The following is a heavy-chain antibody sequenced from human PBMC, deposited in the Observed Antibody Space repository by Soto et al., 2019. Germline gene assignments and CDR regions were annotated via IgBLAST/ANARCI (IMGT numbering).Heavy chain of an antibody. CDR2: ISYSSRHI. CDR3: ARDSQGPLVLVPAEIGDS. CDR1: GFTFSNHN. V-gene: IGHV3-21*02. Sequence: EVQLVESGGGLVKPGESLTLSCAASGFTFSNHNMNWVRQAPGKGLAWVSSISYSSRHIYYADSVKGLFTISRDNAKQLLYLQMNSLRAEDTAVYYCARDSQGPLVLVPAEIGDSWGQGTLVTVSS. J-gene: IGHJ4*02. D-gene: IGHD2-2*01.